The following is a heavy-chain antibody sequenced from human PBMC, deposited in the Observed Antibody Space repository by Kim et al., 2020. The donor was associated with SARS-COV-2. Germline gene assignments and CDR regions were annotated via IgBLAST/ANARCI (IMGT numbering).Heavy chain of an antibody. CDR2: ISSSGSTI. CDR3: ARYERTTVTRIPFGDV. D-gene: IGHD4-17*01. Sequence: GGSLRLSCAGSAFIFSSYEMNWVRQAPGKGMEWVSYISSSGSTIYYADSVKGRFTISRDNAKSSLYLQMNSLRAEDTAVYYCARYERTTVTRIPFGDVWGHETTVTVSS. V-gene: IGHV3-48*03. J-gene: IGHJ6*02. CDR1: AFIFSSYE.